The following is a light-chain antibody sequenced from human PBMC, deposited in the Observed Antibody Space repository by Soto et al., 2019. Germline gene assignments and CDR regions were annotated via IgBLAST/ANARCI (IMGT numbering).Light chain of an antibody. J-gene: IGKJ4*01. CDR2: GAS. V-gene: IGKV3-20*01. CDR1: QSVSSSY. CDR3: QQYGSAPP. Sequence: EIVLTQSPGTLSLSPGERATLSCRASQSVSSSYLAWYQQKPGQAPRLLIYGASSRATGIPDRFSGSGSGTDFTLTISRLEPEDFAVYYGQQYGSAPPVGGGTKVEIK.